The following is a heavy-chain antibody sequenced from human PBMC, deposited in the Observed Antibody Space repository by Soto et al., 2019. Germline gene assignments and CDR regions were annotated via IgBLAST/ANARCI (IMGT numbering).Heavy chain of an antibody. CDR3: ARAGTQFYYYYGMDV. V-gene: IGHV1-3*01. J-gene: IGHJ6*02. CDR1: GYTFTSYA. CDR2: INAGNGNT. D-gene: IGHD6-13*01. Sequence: QVQLVQSGAEVKKPGASVKVSCKASGYTFTSYAMHWVRQAPGQRLEWMGWINAGNGNTKYSQKFQGRVTITRDTSASTAYMELSSLRSEDTAVYYCARAGTQFYYYYGMDVWGQGTTVTVSS.